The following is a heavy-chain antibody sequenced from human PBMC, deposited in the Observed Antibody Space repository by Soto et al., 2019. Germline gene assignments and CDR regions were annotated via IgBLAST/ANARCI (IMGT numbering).Heavy chain of an antibody. J-gene: IGHJ4*02. D-gene: IGHD6-13*01. V-gene: IGHV3-48*01. CDR2: ISSSSNTI. CDR1: GFTFSSYS. CDR3: AKSHRVQPQFTDY. Sequence: QPGGSLRLSCAASGFTFSSYSMNWVRQAPGKGLEWVSYISSSSNTIYYADSVKGRFTISRDNAKNSLYLQMNSLRAEDTALYYCAKSHRVQPQFTDYWGQGTLVTVSS.